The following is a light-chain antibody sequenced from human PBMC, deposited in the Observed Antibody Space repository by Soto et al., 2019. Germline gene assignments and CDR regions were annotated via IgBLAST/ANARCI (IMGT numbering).Light chain of an antibody. J-gene: IGKJ1*01. CDR2: EAS. CDR3: QPRSNWPPTWT. Sequence: EIVLTQSPATLSLSPGERATLSCRANQSIGNYLAWYQQNPGQSPRILIYEASNRATGVPARFSGSGSGTDFTLAISSLEPGDFAVYYYQPRSNWPPTWTFGQGTKVEVK. V-gene: IGKV3-11*01. CDR1: QSIGNY.